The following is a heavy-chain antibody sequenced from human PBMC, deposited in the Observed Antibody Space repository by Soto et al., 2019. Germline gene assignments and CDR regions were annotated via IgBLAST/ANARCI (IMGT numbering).Heavy chain of an antibody. D-gene: IGHD3-22*01. CDR3: ANLYYDRSGYYYGLGDMADY. Sequence: GGSLRLSCAASGFTFSSYAMSWVRQAPGKGLELVSAISGSGGSTYYADSVKGRFTISRDNSKNTLYLQMNSLRAEDTAVYYCANLYYDRSGYYYGLGDMADYGGEGTLVTGYS. CDR1: GFTFSSYA. CDR2: ISGSGGST. V-gene: IGHV3-23*01. J-gene: IGHJ4*02.